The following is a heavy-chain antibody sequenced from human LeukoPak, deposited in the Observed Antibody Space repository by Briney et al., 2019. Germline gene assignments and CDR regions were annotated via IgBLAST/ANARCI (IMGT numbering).Heavy chain of an antibody. Sequence: GGSLRLSCAASGFTFSSYAMSWVRQAPGKGLEWVSAISGSGGSTYYAVSVKGRFTISRDNSKNTLYLQMNSLRAEDTAVYYCANDYSSGWYPLAFDIWGQGTMVTVSS. CDR2: ISGSGGST. J-gene: IGHJ3*02. CDR3: ANDYSSGWYPLAFDI. D-gene: IGHD6-19*01. CDR1: GFTFSSYA. V-gene: IGHV3-23*01.